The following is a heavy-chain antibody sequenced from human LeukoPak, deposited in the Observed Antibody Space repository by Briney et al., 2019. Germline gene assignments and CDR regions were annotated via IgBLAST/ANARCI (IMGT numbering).Heavy chain of an antibody. V-gene: IGHV3-23*01. D-gene: IGHD2-2*01. J-gene: IGHJ5*02. CDR3: ARELRGYCSSTSCSAVWFDP. Sequence: GGSLRLSCAASGFTFSNYAMSWVRQAPGKGLEWVSGISGSGGDTYYADSVKGRFTISRDNSKNTLYLQMNSLRAEDTAVYYCARELRGYCSSTSCSAVWFDPWGQGTLVTVSS. CDR1: GFTFSNYA. CDR2: ISGSGGDT.